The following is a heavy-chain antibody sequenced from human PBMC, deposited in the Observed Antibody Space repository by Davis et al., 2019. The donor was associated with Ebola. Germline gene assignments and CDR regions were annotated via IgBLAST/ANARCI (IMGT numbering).Heavy chain of an antibody. J-gene: IGHJ4*02. V-gene: IGHV1-2*02. D-gene: IGHD3-10*01. CDR1: GYTFTGNY. Sequence: ASVKVSCKATGYTFTGNYFHWVRQAPGQGLEWMGWINPNSGVTHSAQKFQGRVTMTRDTSISTAYMELTRLTSDDTAVYYCARGVSGYWGQGTLVTVSS. CDR2: INPNSGVT. CDR3: ARGVSGY.